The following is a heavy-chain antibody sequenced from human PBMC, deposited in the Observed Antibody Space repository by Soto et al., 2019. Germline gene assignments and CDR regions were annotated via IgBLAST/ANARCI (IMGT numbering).Heavy chain of an antibody. CDR3: ARLFFRGYGYFDY. D-gene: IGHD5-12*01. Sequence: GESLKISCKGSGYSFTSYWIGWVRQMPGKGLEWMGIIYPGDSDTRYSPSFQGQVTISATKSISTAYLQGSSLKASDTAMYYCARLFFRGYGYFDYWGQGTLVTVSS. CDR1: GYSFTSYW. V-gene: IGHV5-51*01. J-gene: IGHJ4*02. CDR2: IYPGDSDT.